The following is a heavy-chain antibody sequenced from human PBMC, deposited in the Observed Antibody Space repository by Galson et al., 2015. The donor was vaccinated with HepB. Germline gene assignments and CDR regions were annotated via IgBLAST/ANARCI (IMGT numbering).Heavy chain of an antibody. CDR1: GFTFSHYY. V-gene: IGHV3-11*03. D-gene: IGHD3-22*01. Sequence: SLRLSCAASGFTFSHYYMSWVRQAPGKGLECVSYISFSGNYTNNADSVKGRFTISRDNTKNSLYLQMNSLRADDTAVYYCARLPYYEDISGYYYDHHFDSWGQGTLVTVSS. CDR3: ARLPYYEDISGYYYDHHFDS. J-gene: IGHJ4*02. CDR2: ISFSGNYT.